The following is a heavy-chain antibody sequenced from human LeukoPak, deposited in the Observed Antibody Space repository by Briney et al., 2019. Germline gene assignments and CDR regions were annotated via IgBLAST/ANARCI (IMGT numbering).Heavy chain of an antibody. CDR2: ISSSSSYI. CDR3: SIAAAGTVDY. D-gene: IGHD6-13*01. J-gene: IGHJ4*02. CDR1: GFTFSSYS. V-gene: IGHV3-21*01. Sequence: GVLRLSCAASGFTFSSYSMNWVRQAPGKGLERVSSISSSSSYIYYADSVKGRFTISRDNAKNSLYLQMNSLRAEDTAVNYCSIAAAGTVDYWGQGTLVTVSS.